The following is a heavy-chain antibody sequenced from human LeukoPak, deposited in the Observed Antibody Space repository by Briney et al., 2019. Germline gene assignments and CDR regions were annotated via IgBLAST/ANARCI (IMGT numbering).Heavy chain of an antibody. D-gene: IGHD4-17*01. CDR3: ARDRKGTVTTGYFDY. J-gene: IGHJ4*02. CDR1: GFTFSSYA. Sequence: GGSLRLSCAASGFTFSSYAMPWVRQAPGKGLEWVAVISYDGSNKYYAESVKGRFTISRDNSKNTLYLQMNSLRAEDTAVYYCARDRKGTVTTGYFDYWGQGTLVTVSS. V-gene: IGHV3-30-3*01. CDR2: ISYDGSNK.